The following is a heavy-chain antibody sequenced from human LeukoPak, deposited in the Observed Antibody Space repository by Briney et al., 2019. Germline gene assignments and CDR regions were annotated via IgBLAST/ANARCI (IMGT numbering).Heavy chain of an antibody. D-gene: IGHD1-26*01. CDR2: INPNSGGT. CDR3: ARPWEITMSERSYNWFDS. J-gene: IGHJ5*01. Sequence: ASVKVSCKASGYTFTAYYIHWVRQAPGQGLDWMGRINPNSGGTNYAQKFQGRVTMTRDTSISTAYMELSRLRSDDTAVYFCARPWEITMSERSYNWFDSWGQGTLVTVSS. CDR1: GYTFTAYY. V-gene: IGHV1-2*02.